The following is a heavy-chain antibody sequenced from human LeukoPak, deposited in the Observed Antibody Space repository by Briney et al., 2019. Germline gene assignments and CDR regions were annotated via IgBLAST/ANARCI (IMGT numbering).Heavy chain of an antibody. CDR2: MNPNSGNT. CDR3: VRGLYDSSGYYIDY. V-gene: IGHV1-8*01. D-gene: IGHD3-22*01. CDR1: GYTFTSYD. J-gene: IGHJ4*02. Sequence: DSVKVSCKASGYTFTSYDINWVRQATGQGLEWMGWMNPNSGNTGYAQKVQGRVTMTRNTSRSTAYMELSSLRSEDTAVYYCVRGLYDSSGYYIDYWGQGTLVTVSS.